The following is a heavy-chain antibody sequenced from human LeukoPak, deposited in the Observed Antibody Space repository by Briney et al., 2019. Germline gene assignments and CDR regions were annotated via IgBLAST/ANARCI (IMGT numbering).Heavy chain of an antibody. CDR2: INPNSGGT. CDR3: ARAHCSSTSCHAPAPTWFDP. J-gene: IGHJ5*02. V-gene: IGHV1-2*02. CDR1: GYTFTGYY. D-gene: IGHD2-2*01. Sequence: GASVKVSCKASGYTFTGYYMHWVRQAPGQGLEWMGWINPNSGGTNYAQKFQGRVTMTRDTSISTAYMELSRLRSDDTAVYYCARAHCSSTSCHAPAPTWFDPWGQGTLVTVSS.